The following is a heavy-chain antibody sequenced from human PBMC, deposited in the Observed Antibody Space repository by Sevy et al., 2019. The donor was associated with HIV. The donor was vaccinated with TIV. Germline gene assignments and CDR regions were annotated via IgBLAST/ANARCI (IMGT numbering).Heavy chain of an antibody. CDR1: GFTFNSYA. V-gene: IGHV3-30-3*01. D-gene: IGHD6-6*01. CDR3: ARAFAPIKIRPATQGMDV. CDR2: ISYDGSNE. J-gene: IGHJ6*02. Sequence: GGSLRLSCAASGFTFNSYAIHWVRQAPGKGLDWVALISYDGSNEYYAYSVKGRFTMSRDDSKNTLYLQINSLRTEDTGVYYCARAFAPIKIRPATQGMDVWGQGTTVTVSS.